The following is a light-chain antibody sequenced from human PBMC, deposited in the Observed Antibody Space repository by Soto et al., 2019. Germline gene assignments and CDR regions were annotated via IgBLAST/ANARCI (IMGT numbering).Light chain of an antibody. CDR2: AAS. Sequence: EIVLTQSPGTLSLSPGERATLSCRASQSVTCNYLAWYQQKPGQAPRILIFAASSRATGVPARFSGSGSGTEFTLTISSLQSEDFAVYYCQQYNIWPPITFGQGTRLEIK. J-gene: IGKJ5*01. CDR1: QSVTCN. CDR3: QQYNIWPPIT. V-gene: IGKV3-15*01.